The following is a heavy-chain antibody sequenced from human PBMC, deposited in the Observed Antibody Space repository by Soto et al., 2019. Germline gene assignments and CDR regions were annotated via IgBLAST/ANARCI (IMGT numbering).Heavy chain of an antibody. D-gene: IGHD6-19*01. CDR2: ITSSSSYI. J-gene: IGHJ6*02. Sequence: EVQLVESGGGLVKPGGSLRLSCAASGFTFSSYSMNWVRQAPGKGLEWVSSITSSSSYIYYADSVKGRFTISRDNAKNSLYLQMNSLRAEDTAVYYCASEQWAGGMEVWGQGTTVTVSS. V-gene: IGHV3-21*01. CDR3: ASEQWAGGMEV. CDR1: GFTFSSYS.